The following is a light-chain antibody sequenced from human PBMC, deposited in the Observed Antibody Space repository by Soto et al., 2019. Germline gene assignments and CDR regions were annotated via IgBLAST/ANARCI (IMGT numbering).Light chain of an antibody. CDR1: QSVSSSF. V-gene: IGKV3-20*01. J-gene: IGKJ1*01. CDR2: GAS. Sequence: EIVLTQSPGTLSLSPGERATLSCRASQSVSSSFLAWYQQKPGQAPRLLIYGASNRATGIPDRFSGSGSGTDFTLTISRLEPEDFAVYYCQQYVTSLWAFGQGTKVAI. CDR3: QQYVTSLWA.